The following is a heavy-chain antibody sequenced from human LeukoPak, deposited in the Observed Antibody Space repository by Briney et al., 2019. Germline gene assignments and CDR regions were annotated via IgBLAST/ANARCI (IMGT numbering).Heavy chain of an antibody. CDR2: VSKTGGTT. Sequence: TGGSLRLSCVASGFRFSNNAMSWVRQAPGKGLEWVSSVSKTGGTTYYADSVKGRFTISRDNSKNTLYLQMNSLRAEDTAVYYCAKDGVLKVDTAILWGQGTLVTVSS. CDR1: GFRFSNNA. J-gene: IGHJ4*02. D-gene: IGHD5-18*01. V-gene: IGHV3-23*01. CDR3: AKDGVLKVDTAIL.